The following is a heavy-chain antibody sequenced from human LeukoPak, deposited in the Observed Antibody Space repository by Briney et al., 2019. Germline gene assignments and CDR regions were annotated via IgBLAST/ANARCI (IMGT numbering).Heavy chain of an antibody. V-gene: IGHV3-23*01. CDR1: GFTFSSYT. D-gene: IGHD2-21*01. CDR2: ISASGAGT. J-gene: IGHJ6*03. Sequence: GGSLRLSCAASGFTFSSYTMSWVRQAPGKGLEWVSVISASGAGTYYADFVKGRFTISRENSKNTLYLQMNSLRAEDTAVYYCAEGIFNPYYYMDVWGKGTTVTVSS. CDR3: AEGIFNPYYYMDV.